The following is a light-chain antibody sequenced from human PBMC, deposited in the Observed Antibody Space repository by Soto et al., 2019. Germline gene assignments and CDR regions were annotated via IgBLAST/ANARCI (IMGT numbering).Light chain of an antibody. CDR2: GAS. V-gene: IGKV3-15*01. CDR3: QQYVGLPPT. Sequence: EGVMTHSPATLSVPPGERATRSCRASQSVSSNLAWYQQKPGQAPRLLIYGASTRATGIPARFSGSGSGTEFTLTISSLEPEDFAVYYCQQYVGLPPTFGQGTKVDIK. J-gene: IGKJ1*01. CDR1: QSVSSN.